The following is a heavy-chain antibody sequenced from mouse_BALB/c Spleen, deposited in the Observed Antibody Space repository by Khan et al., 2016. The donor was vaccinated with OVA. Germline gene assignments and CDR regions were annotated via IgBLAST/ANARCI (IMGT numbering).Heavy chain of an antibody. CDR2: ISSSDST. V-gene: IGHV3-8*02. CDR3: ARWNYRYDGYCDY. CDR1: GDSITSGY. Sequence: VQLQQSGPSLVKPSQTLSLTCSVTGDSITSGYWNWIRKFPGNKLEYMGYISSSDSTFYNPSLKSRISITRDTSKNPYYLQLNAVTTEDTATYYGARWNYRYDGYCDYWGQGTTLTVSS. D-gene: IGHD2-14*01. J-gene: IGHJ2*01.